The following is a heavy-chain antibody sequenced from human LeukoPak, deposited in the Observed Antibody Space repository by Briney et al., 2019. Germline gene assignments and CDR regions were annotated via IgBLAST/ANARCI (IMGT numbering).Heavy chain of an antibody. CDR1: GGSISSGGYY. CDR2: IYYSGST. Sequence: SQTLSLTCTVSGGSISSGGYYWSWIRQHPGKGLEWIGYIYYSGSTYYNPSLKSRVTISVDTSKNQFSLKLSSVTAADTAVYYCAREAHYYDSSGYSDAFDIWGQGTMVTVPS. J-gene: IGHJ3*02. V-gene: IGHV4-31*03. D-gene: IGHD3-22*01. CDR3: AREAHYYDSSGYSDAFDI.